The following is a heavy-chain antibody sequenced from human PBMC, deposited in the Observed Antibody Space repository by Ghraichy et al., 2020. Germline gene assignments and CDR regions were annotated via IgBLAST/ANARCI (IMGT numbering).Heavy chain of an antibody. V-gene: IGHV4-59*01. CDR1: GGSISSYY. J-gene: IGHJ4*02. CDR3: ARLYYYYDSSGYYYYFDY. D-gene: IGHD3-22*01. CDR2: IYYSGST. Sequence: SETLSLTCTVSGGSISSYYWSWIRQPPGKGLEWIGYIYYSGSTNYNPSLKSRVTISVDTSKNQFSLKLSSVTAADTAVYYCARLYYYYDSSGYYYYFDYWGQGTLVTVSS.